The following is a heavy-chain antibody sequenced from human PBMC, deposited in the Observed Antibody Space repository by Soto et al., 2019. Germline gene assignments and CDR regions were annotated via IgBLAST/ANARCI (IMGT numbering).Heavy chain of an antibody. J-gene: IGHJ5*02. Sequence: PSETLSLTCTVTGVSICTYYWSWIRQYPGKGLEWIGFVYYSGSTYYNPSLKSRVIISVDTSKKQFSLKLSSVTAADTAVYYCARDAALKWFDPWGQGTLVTVSS. D-gene: IGHD2-15*01. CDR1: GVSICTYY. V-gene: IGHV4-59*06. CDR3: ARDAALKWFDP. CDR2: VYYSGST.